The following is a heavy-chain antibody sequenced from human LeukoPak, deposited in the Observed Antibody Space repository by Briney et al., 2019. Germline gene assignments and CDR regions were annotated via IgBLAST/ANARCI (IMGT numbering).Heavy chain of an antibody. D-gene: IGHD3-22*01. CDR2: ISGSGGST. Sequence: RGSLRLSCAASGFTFSSYAMSWVRQAPGKGLEWVSAISGSGGSTYYADSVKGRFTISRDNSKNTLYLQMNSLRAEDTAVYYCAKVDDSSGYYYLYYFDYWGQGTLVTVSS. CDR3: AKVDDSSGYYYLYYFDY. CDR1: GFTFSSYA. J-gene: IGHJ4*02. V-gene: IGHV3-23*01.